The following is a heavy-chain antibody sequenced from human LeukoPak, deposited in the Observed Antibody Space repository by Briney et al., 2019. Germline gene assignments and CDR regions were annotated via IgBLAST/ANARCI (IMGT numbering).Heavy chain of an antibody. CDR1: GFTVSSFG. CDR3: AKDSPVLTY. V-gene: IGHV3-23*01. Sequence: PGGSLRLSCAASGFTVSSFGMSWVRQAPGKGLEWVSAISGGAYSTYYADSVKGRFTISRDNSRNTLYLQMNSLRAEDTAVYYCAKDSPVLTYWGQGTLVTVSS. CDR2: ISGGAYST. J-gene: IGHJ4*02.